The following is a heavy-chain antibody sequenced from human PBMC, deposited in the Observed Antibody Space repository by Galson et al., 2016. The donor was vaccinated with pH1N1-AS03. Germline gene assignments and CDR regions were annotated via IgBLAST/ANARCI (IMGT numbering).Heavy chain of an antibody. CDR2: INEDGSTT. D-gene: IGHD1-26*01. J-gene: IGHJ4*02. CDR3: VREQGGSDDY. CDR1: GFTFTSSW. Sequence: SLRLSCAASGFTFTSSWMHWVRQAPGKGLVWVSHINEDGSTTRYADSVKGRFTISRDNAKNTLYLQMNSLRAEDIAVYFCVREQGGSDDYWGQGTLVTVSS. V-gene: IGHV3-74*01.